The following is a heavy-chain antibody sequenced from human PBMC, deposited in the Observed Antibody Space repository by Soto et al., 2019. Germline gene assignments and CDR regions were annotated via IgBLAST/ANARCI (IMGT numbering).Heavy chain of an antibody. CDR2: ISSSSSTI. CDR1: GFTFSSYE. CDR3: AREGAYCGGDCYLNWFDP. V-gene: IGHV3-48*03. D-gene: IGHD2-21*02. Sequence: EVQLVESGGGLVQPGGSLRLSCAASGFTFSSYEMNWVRQAPGKGLEWVSYISSSSSTIYYADSVKGRFTISRDNAKNSLYLQMNSLRDEDTAVYYCAREGAYCGGDCYLNWFDPWGQGTLVTVSS. J-gene: IGHJ5*02.